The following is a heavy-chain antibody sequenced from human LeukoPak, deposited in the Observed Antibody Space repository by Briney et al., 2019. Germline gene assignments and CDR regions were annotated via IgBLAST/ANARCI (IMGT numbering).Heavy chain of an antibody. CDR3: ARATDYGDFSYYYYYYMDV. CDR1: GYTFTGYG. D-gene: IGHD4-17*01. Sequence: ASVKVSCKASGYTFTGYGISWVRQAPGQGLEWMGWINAYSGSTNYAQKFQGRVTMTRDTSISTAYMELSRLRSDDTAVYYCARATDYGDFSYYYYYYMDVWGKGTTVTVSS. CDR2: INAYSGST. J-gene: IGHJ6*03. V-gene: IGHV1-2*02.